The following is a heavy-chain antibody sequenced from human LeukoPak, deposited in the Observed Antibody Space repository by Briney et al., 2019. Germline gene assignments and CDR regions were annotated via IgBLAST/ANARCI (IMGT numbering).Heavy chain of an antibody. Sequence: SETPSLTCTVSGGSISSSSYYWGWIRQPPGKGLEWIGNIYYSGSTYYNPSLKSRVTISVDTSKNQFSLKLSSVTAADTAVYYCARLAAITIFGVVKSYYFDYWGQGILVTVSS. J-gene: IGHJ4*02. CDR1: GGSISSSSYY. CDR3: ARLAAITIFGVVKSYYFDY. CDR2: IYYSGST. D-gene: IGHD3-3*01. V-gene: IGHV4-39*01.